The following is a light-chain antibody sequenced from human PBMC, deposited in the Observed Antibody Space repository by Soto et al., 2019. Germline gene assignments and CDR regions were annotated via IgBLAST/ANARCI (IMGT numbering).Light chain of an antibody. CDR3: SSYTTSNTYV. Sequence: QSALTQPPSVSGSPGQSVTISCTGTSSDVGYYNSVSWYQQPPGTVPTLMIFEVSNRPSGVPDRFSGSKSGNTASLTISGLQAEDEADYYCSSYTTSNTYVFGTGTKLTVL. CDR2: EVS. V-gene: IGLV2-18*02. CDR1: SSDVGYYNS. J-gene: IGLJ1*01.